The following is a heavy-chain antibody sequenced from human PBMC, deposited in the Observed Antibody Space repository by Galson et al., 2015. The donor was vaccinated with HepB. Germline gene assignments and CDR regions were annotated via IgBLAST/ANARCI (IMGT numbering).Heavy chain of an antibody. Sequence: SLRLSCAASGFTFSNYDMHWVRQAPGKGLEWVAVISYDGSNKYYADSVRGRFTISRDNSKNTLYLQMNSLRAEDTAVYYCAKDGSRERRGYSYGATFHYWGQGTLVTVSS. V-gene: IGHV3-30*18. CDR3: AKDGSRERRGYSYGATFHY. D-gene: IGHD5-18*01. J-gene: IGHJ4*02. CDR2: ISYDGSNK. CDR1: GFTFSNYD.